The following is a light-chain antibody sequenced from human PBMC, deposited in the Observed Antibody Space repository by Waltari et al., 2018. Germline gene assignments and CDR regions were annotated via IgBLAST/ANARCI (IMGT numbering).Light chain of an antibody. J-gene: IGLJ1*01. CDR3: CSYAGSSTLYV. CDR1: SSDVGGYNY. Sequence: QSALTQPASVSGSPGQSITISCTGTSSDVGGYNYVSWYQQPPGKAPKLMIYDVSKRPSGVSNRFSGSKSGNTASLTISGLQAEDEADYYCCSYAGSSTLYVFGTGTKVTVL. V-gene: IGLV2-23*02. CDR2: DVS.